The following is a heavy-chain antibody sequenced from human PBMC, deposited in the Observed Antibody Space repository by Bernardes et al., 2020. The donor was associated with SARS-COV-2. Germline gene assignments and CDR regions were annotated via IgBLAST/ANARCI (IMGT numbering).Heavy chain of an antibody. CDR3: ARHGAGEDLSHFDY. D-gene: IGHD3-16*01. V-gene: IGHV4-59*01. CDR1: GGSISGYY. J-gene: IGHJ4*02. Sequence: SETLSLNCTVSGGSISGYYLSWIRQAPEMRLEWIGYIDNRGNTKFNPSLKSRVTISVDTSKNQFSLKVTSVTAADTAMYYCARHGAGEDLSHFDYWGRGTLVTVSS. CDR2: IDNRGNT.